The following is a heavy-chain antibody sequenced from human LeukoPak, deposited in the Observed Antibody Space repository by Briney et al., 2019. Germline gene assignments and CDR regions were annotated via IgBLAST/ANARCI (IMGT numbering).Heavy chain of an antibody. D-gene: IGHD2-2*02. CDR1: GGSISGYY. J-gene: IGHJ2*01. CDR3: AREPGPLYDL. Sequence: SETLSLTCPVSGGSISGYYWSWIRPPPGKGLEWIGYIYYTGTAIYNPSLESRVTMSIDTSKNHFSLNLISLTTSDTALYFCAREPGPLYDLWGRGALVTVAS. CDR2: IYYTGTA. V-gene: IGHV4-59*01.